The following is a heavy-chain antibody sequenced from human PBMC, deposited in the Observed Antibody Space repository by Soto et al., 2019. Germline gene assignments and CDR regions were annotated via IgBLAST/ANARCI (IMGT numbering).Heavy chain of an antibody. V-gene: IGHV3-23*01. CDR3: AKGKIDWYPFDY. CDR2: ISGSGGST. J-gene: IGHJ4*02. CDR1: GFTFSNSA. Sequence: GGSLRLSCAASGFTFSNSAMSWVRQAPGKGLEWVSSISGSGGSTYYADPVKGRFTISRDNSKNTLYLQLYSLRAEDTALYYCAKGKIDWYPFDYWGRGTLVTVSS. D-gene: IGHD3-9*01.